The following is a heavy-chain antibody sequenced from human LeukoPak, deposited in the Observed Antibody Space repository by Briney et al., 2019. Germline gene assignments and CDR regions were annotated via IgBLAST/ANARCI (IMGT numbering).Heavy chain of an antibody. CDR3: ARWASNDWDYYYMDV. V-gene: IGHV3-48*03. J-gene: IGHJ6*03. Sequence: PGGSLRLSCAASGFTFSSYEMNWVRQAPGKGLEWVSYISSSGSTIYYADSVKGRFTISRDNAENSLYLQMNSLRGEDTAVYYCARWASNDWDYYYMDVWGKGTTVTISS. CDR1: GFTFSSYE. D-gene: IGHD1-1*01. CDR2: ISSSGSTI.